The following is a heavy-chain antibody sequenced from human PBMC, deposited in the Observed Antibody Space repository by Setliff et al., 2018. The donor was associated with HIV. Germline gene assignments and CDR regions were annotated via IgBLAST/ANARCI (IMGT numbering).Heavy chain of an antibody. J-gene: IGHJ6*03. CDR1: GGTFSRNP. V-gene: IGHV1-69*13. D-gene: IGHD3-10*01. CDR2: ITPIFGTT. CDR3: ATAGEMATIGYSYYYMGV. Sequence: ASVKVSCKASGGTFSRNPISWVRQAPGQGLEWMGGITPIFGTTKYAQKFQGRVTITADESRTTAYLDLNSLRSEDTAVYYCATAGEMATIGYSYYYMGVWG.